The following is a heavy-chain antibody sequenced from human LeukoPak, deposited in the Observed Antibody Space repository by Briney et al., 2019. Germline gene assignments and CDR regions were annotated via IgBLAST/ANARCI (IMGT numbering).Heavy chain of an antibody. CDR1: GFTFSSYA. J-gene: IGHJ6*02. D-gene: IGHD2-2*01. CDR3: AREWVVVVPAAMGGYYYGMDV. V-gene: IGHV3-30-3*01. Sequence: GGSLRLSCAASGFTFSSYAMHWVRQAPGKGLEWVAVISYDGSNKYYEDSVKGRFTISRDNSKNTLYLQMNSLRAEDTAVYYCAREWVVVVPAAMGGYYYGMDVWGQGTTVTVSS. CDR2: ISYDGSNK.